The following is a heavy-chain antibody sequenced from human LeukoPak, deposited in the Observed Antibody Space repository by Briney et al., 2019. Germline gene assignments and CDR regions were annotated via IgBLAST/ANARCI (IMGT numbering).Heavy chain of an antibody. CDR1: GGSINSSSYY. Sequence: SETLSLTCTVSGGSINSSSYYWGWIRQPPGKGLEWIGSIFYSGNTYDNPSLKSRVTISVDTSKDQFSLKLNSVTAADTAVYYCARHRSKWLQSSFDYWGQGTLVTVSS. V-gene: IGHV4-39*01. D-gene: IGHD5-24*01. J-gene: IGHJ4*02. CDR2: IFYSGNT. CDR3: ARHRSKWLQSSFDY.